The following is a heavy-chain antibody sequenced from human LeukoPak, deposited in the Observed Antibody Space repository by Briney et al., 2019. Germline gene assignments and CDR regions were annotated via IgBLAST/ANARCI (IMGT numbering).Heavy chain of an antibody. CDR2: ISYDGSNK. Sequence: RQAPXXGLEWVAVISYDGSNKYYADSVKGRFTISRDNSKNTLYLQMNSLRAEDTAVYYCARDPGNIGSSWYLGWFDPWGQGTLVTVXS. CDR3: ARDPGNIGSSWYLGWFDP. V-gene: IGHV3-30*04. J-gene: IGHJ5*02. D-gene: IGHD6-13*01.